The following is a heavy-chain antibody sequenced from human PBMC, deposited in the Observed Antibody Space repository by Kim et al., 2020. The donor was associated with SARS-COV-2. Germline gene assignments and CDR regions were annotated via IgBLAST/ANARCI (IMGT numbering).Heavy chain of an antibody. Sequence: GGSLRLSCAASGFTFRGYWMTWVRQAPGKGLEWVATINQDEYAKYYVESVKGRFTISRDNAKNSLFLQMNGLRVDDTAVYYCARDSGDSVVVPADNHYG. CDR1: GFTFRGYW. V-gene: IGHV3-7*03. J-gene: IGHJ6*01. CDR2: INQDEYAK. CDR3: ARDSGDSVVVPADNHYG. D-gene: IGHD2-2*01.